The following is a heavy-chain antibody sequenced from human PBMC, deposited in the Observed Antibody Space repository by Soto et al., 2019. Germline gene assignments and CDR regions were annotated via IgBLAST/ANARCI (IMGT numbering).Heavy chain of an antibody. CDR1: GGSISSYY. J-gene: IGHJ4*02. CDR3: AREQWLVHGFDY. V-gene: IGHV4-59*08. Sequence: SETLSLTCTVSGGSISSYYWSWIRQPPGKGLEWIGYIYYSGSTNYNPSLKSRVTISVDTSKNQFSLKLSSVTAADTAVYYCAREQWLVHGFDYWGQGTLVTVSS. D-gene: IGHD6-19*01. CDR2: IYYSGST.